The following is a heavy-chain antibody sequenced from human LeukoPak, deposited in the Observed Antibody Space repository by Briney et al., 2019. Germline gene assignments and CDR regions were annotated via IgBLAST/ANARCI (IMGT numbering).Heavy chain of an antibody. D-gene: IGHD5-24*01. V-gene: IGHV3-48*02. CDR3: AKLPAGGGYNIDY. CDR2: ISSSSSTI. CDR1: GFTFSSYS. Sequence: GGSLRLSCAASGFTFSSYSMNWVRQAPGKGLEWVSYISSSSSTIYYADSVKGRFTISRDNAKNSLYLQMNSLRDEDTAVYYCAKLPAGGGYNIDYWGQGTLVTVSS. J-gene: IGHJ4*02.